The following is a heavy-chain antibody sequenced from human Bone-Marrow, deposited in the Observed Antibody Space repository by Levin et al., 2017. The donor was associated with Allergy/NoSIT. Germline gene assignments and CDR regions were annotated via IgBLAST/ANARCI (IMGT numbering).Heavy chain of an antibody. V-gene: IGHV3-53*01. CDR2: IYSDGTI. J-gene: IGHJ4*02. Sequence: GESLKISCVVSGFTVSNNYMSWVRQAPGKGLEWVSLIYSDGTIDYADSVKGRFTISRDNSKNTLSLQMNSLRADDTALYYCAGGPRRSYWGQGTLVTVSS. CDR1: GFTVSNNY. CDR3: AGGPRRSY. D-gene: IGHD3-16*01.